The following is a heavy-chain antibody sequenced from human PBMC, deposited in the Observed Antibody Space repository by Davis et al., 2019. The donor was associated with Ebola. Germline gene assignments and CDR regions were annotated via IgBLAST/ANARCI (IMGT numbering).Heavy chain of an antibody. CDR2: IYYSGST. Sequence: SETLSLTCTVSGGSISSYHWSWIRQPPGKGLEWIGYIYYSGSTNYNPSLKSRVTISVDTSKNQFSLKLSSVTAADTAVYYCARENGFLGIDPWGQGTLVTVSS. J-gene: IGHJ5*02. D-gene: IGHD3-3*01. CDR3: ARENGFLGIDP. CDR1: GGSISSYH. V-gene: IGHV4-59*01.